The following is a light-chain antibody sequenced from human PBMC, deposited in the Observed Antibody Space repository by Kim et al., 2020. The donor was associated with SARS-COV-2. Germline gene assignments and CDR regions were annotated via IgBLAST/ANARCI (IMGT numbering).Light chain of an antibody. J-gene: IGLJ3*02. Sequence: SYELTQPPSVSVSPGQTASITCSGDKLGDKLASWYQQKPGQSPVLVIYQDTKRPSGIPERFSGSNSGNTATLTIRGTQAMDEADYYCQTWDTSTVFGAGTQLTVL. CDR1: KLGDKL. V-gene: IGLV3-1*01. CDR2: QDT. CDR3: QTWDTSTV.